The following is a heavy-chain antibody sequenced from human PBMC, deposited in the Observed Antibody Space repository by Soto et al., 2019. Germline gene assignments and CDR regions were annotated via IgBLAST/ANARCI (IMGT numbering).Heavy chain of an antibody. CDR3: AKDDLGHCTSMTCFPPPYIDV. CDR2: ISYDGSYK. D-gene: IGHD2-8*01. V-gene: IGHV3-30*18. Sequence: GGSLRLSCAASGFSFSSYGMHWVRQAPGKGLEWVTFISYDGSYKYYADSVKGRFTISRDNSKDTLYLQMNSLRVEDTAVYYCAKDDLGHCTSMTCFPPPYIDVWGKGTTVTVSS. J-gene: IGHJ6*03. CDR1: GFSFSSYG.